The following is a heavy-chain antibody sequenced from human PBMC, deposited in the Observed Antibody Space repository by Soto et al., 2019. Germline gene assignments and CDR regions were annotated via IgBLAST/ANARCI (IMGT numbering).Heavy chain of an antibody. CDR1: GYSFTSYW. Sequence: GESLKISCKGSGYSFTSYWIGWVRQMPGKGLEWMGIIYPGDSDTRYSPSFQGQVTISADKSISTAYLQWSSLKASDTAMYYCARQGAPIAAAGYYYYGMDVWGQGTTVTVSS. V-gene: IGHV5-51*01. CDR3: ARQGAPIAAAGYYYYGMDV. D-gene: IGHD6-13*01. CDR2: IYPGDSDT. J-gene: IGHJ6*02.